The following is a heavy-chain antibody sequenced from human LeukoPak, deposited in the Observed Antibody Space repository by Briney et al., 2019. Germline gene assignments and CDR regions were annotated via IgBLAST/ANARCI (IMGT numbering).Heavy chain of an antibody. CDR2: IKQDGSEK. Sequence: GGSLRLSCAASGFTFSNYWMSWVRQAPGKGLEWVANIKQDGSEKYYVDSVKGRFTISRDNAKNSLYLQMNSLRAEDTAVYYCAREKADISMIVVGNFGYWGQGTLVTVSS. CDR3: AREKADISMIVVGNFGY. V-gene: IGHV3-7*01. J-gene: IGHJ4*02. D-gene: IGHD3-22*01. CDR1: GFTFSNYW.